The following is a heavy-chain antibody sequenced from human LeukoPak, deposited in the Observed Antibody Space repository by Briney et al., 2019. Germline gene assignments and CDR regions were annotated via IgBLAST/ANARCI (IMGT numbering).Heavy chain of an antibody. J-gene: IGHJ4*02. Sequence: PSETLSLTCTVSGGSISGYYWSWIRQPPGKGLEWIGYIYYSGSTNYNPSLKSRVTMSLATPKSQFSLKLSSVTAADTAVYYCTRQVRYYDSSGYSDYWGQGTLVTVSS. CDR3: TRQVRYYDSSGYSDY. V-gene: IGHV4-59*08. D-gene: IGHD3-22*01. CDR1: GGSISGYY. CDR2: IYYSGST.